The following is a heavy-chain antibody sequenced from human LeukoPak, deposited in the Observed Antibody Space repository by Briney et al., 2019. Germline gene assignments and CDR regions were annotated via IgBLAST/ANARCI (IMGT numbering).Heavy chain of an antibody. D-gene: IGHD3-16*02. J-gene: IGHJ4*02. Sequence: PSETLSLTCTVSGGSIGTYSWNWIRQPPGKGLEWIGYIYYSGTTNYNPSLKSRVTISVDTSKNQFSLKLSSVTAADTAVYYCARGGAYDYVWGSYRFDYWGQGTLVTVSS. CDR1: GGSIGTYS. CDR3: ARGGAYDYVWGSYRFDY. V-gene: IGHV4-59*12. CDR2: IYYSGTT.